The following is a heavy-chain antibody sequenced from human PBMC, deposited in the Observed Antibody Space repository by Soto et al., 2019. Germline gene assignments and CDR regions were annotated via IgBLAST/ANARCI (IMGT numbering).Heavy chain of an antibody. D-gene: IGHD3-10*01. V-gene: IGHV3-15*01. CDR1: GFTFSNAW. Sequence: EVQLVESGGGLVKPGGSLRLSCAASGFTFSNAWMSWVRQAPGKGLEWVGRIKSKTDGGTTDYAAPVKGRFTISRDDSKNTLYLQMNSLKTEDTAVYYCTTRNLWRDWYFDLWGRGTLVTVSS. CDR2: IKSKTDGGTT. J-gene: IGHJ2*01. CDR3: TTRNLWRDWYFDL.